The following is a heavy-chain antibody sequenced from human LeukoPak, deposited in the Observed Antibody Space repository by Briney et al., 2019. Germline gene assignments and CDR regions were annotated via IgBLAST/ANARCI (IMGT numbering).Heavy chain of an antibody. D-gene: IGHD1-26*01. J-gene: IGHJ4*02. CDR3: ATATYSGSYQYFDY. CDR2: FDPEDGET. Sequence: ASVKVSCKVSGYTLTELSMHWVRQAPGKGLEWMGGFDPEDGETIYAQKFQGRVTMTEDTSTDTAYMELSSLRSKDTAVYYCATATYSGSYQYFDYWGQGTLVTVSS. V-gene: IGHV1-24*01. CDR1: GYTLTELS.